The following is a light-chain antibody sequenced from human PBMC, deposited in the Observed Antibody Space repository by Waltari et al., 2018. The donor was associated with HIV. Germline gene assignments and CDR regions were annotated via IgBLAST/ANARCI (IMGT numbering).Light chain of an antibody. J-gene: IGLJ2*01. CDR1: NSNIGAGYD. CDR2: GNT. Sequence: QSVLTQPPSVSGAPGQRVTIPCTGTNSNIGAGYDVHWYQHIPGTAPKLLSYGNTKRPLGVPDRISGSKSATSASLAITGLQAEDEGDYYCQSYDSSLSGPIFGGGTKLTVL. CDR3: QSYDSSLSGPI. V-gene: IGLV1-40*01.